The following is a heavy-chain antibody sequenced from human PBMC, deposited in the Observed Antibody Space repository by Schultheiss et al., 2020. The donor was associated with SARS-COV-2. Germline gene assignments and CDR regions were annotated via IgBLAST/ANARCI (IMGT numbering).Heavy chain of an antibody. V-gene: IGHV1-18*04. CDR1: GYTFTGYY. Sequence: ASVKVSCKASGYTFTGYYMHWVRQAPGQGLEWMGWISAYNGNTNYAQKLQGRVTMTTDTSTSTAYMELSRLRSDDTAVYYCARVHWAYAFDIWGQGTMVTVSS. D-gene: IGHD7-27*01. J-gene: IGHJ3*02. CDR2: ISAYNGNT. CDR3: ARVHWAYAFDI.